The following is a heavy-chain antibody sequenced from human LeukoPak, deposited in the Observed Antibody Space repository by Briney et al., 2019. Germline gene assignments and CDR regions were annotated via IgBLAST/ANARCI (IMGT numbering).Heavy chain of an antibody. CDR1: GFTVSSNY. V-gene: IGHV3-53*01. CDR2: IYSGGST. J-gene: IGHJ6*03. Sequence: GGSLRLSCAASGFTVSSNYMSWVRQAPGKGLEWVSVIYSGGSTYYADSVKGRFTISRDNFKNTLFLQMNSLRAEDTAVYYCVKPWGSTRPYYNYMAVWGKGNSVTVSS. CDR3: VKPWGSTRPYYNYMAV. D-gene: IGHD1-26*01.